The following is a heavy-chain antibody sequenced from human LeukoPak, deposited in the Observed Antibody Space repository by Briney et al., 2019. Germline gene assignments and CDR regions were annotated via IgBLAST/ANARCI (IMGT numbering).Heavy chain of an antibody. D-gene: IGHD1-26*01. V-gene: IGHV4-59*01. CDR3: ARGYSGSYPGY. CDR2: IYYSGST. J-gene: IGHJ4*02. CDR1: GGSISNYY. Sequence: SETLSLTCTVSGGSISNYYWSWIRQPPGKGLEWIGYIYYSGSTNYNPSLKSRVTISVDTSKNQFSLKLSSVTAADTAVYYCARGYSGSYPGYWGQGTLVTVSS.